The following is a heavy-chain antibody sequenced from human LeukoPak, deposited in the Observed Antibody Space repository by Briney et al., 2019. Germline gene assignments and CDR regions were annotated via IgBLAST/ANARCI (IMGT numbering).Heavy chain of an antibody. V-gene: IGHV1-24*01. D-gene: IGHD6-19*01. Sequence: GASVTVSCKVSGYTLTELSMHWVRQAPGKGLEWMGGFDPEDGETIYAQKFQGRVTMTEDTSTDTAYMELSSLRSEDTAVYYCAPEPLDPYSSGWRGYWGQGTLVTVSS. CDR2: FDPEDGET. CDR3: APEPLDPYSSGWRGY. J-gene: IGHJ4*02. CDR1: GYTLTELS.